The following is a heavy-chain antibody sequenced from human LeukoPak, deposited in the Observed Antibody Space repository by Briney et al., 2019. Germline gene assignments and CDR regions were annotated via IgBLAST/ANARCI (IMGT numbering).Heavy chain of an antibody. Sequence: GGSLRLSCAASGFTFSRYMMNWVRQAPGKGLEWVSYISSSSSMTYYADSVKGRFTISRDNAKNSLYLQMNSPRDEDTAVYYCATEGGHRPYYFDYWGQGTLVTVSS. CDR1: GFTFSRYM. J-gene: IGHJ4*02. V-gene: IGHV3-48*02. CDR3: ATEGGHRPYYFDY. D-gene: IGHD2-15*01. CDR2: ISSSSSMT.